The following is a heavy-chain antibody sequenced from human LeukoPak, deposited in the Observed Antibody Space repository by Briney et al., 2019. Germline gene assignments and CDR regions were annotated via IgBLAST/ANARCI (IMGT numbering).Heavy chain of an antibody. D-gene: IGHD2-2*01. CDR3: ARGFSPGCSITSCLVDY. V-gene: IGHV4-39*07. J-gene: IGHJ4*02. Sequence: SETLSLTCTVSGGSINSSNCYWGWIRQPPGKGLEWIGSFYFSGSTYYNPSLKSRVTISVDTSKNHFSLKLSSVTAADTAVYYCARGFSPGCSITSCLVDYWGQGTLVTVSS. CDR2: FYFSGST. CDR1: GGSINSSNCY.